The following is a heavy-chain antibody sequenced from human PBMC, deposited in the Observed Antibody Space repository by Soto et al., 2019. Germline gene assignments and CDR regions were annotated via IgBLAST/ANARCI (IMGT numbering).Heavy chain of an antibody. Sequence: QMQLVQSGAEVKKPGASVKVSCKASGYTFTRHYIHWVRQAPRQGLEWMGIITSSGGHTYYAQKVQGRVALITDTSTSTVYMELSSLRSEDTSVYYCARALLAAGSDALEIWGQGTMVTVSS. J-gene: IGHJ3*02. CDR1: GYTFTRHY. CDR2: ITSSGGHT. D-gene: IGHD6-13*01. CDR3: ARALLAAGSDALEI. V-gene: IGHV1-46*01.